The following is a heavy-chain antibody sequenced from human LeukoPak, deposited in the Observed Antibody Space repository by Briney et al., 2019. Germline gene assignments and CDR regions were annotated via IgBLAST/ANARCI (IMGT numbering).Heavy chain of an antibody. J-gene: IGHJ5*02. CDR1: GFRFSDFT. V-gene: IGHV3-23*01. CDR3: GKEGGA. Sequence: GGSLRLSCAASGFRFSDFTMTWVRQAPGKGPEWVSAIGGRGGSTYYADSLGGRFTISRDNSKDMVYLQMNSLKVEDTATYYCGKEGGAWGQGTLVTVSS. D-gene: IGHD3-16*01. CDR2: IGGRGGST.